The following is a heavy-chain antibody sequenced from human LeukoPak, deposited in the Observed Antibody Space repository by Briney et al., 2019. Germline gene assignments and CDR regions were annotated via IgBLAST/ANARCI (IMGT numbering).Heavy chain of an antibody. CDR1: GSTFSDYN. D-gene: IGHD3-10*01. CDR2: ISSDSNTI. CDR3: VRDKYPLGRFGQFDY. J-gene: IGHJ4*02. V-gene: IGHV3-48*04. Sequence: GGSLRLSCAASGSTFSDYNMNWVRQAPGKGLEWVSYISSDSNTIYYADSVKGRFTISRDNAKNSLYLQMNSLRAEDAAVYYCVRDKYPLGRFGQFDYWGQGTLVAVSS.